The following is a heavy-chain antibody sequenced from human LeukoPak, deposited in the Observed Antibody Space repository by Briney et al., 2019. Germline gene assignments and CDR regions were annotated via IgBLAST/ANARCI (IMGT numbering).Heavy chain of an antibody. J-gene: IGHJ4*02. Sequence: GGSLRLSCAASGFTFSNAWMSWVRRAPGKGLEWVGRIKSKTVGGTTDYAAPVKGRFTISRDDSKNTLYLQMNSLKTEDTAVYYCTTDVDYYGSGSYLSVDYWGQGTLVTVSS. CDR3: TTDVDYYGSGSYLSVDY. CDR1: GFTFSNAW. CDR2: IKSKTVGGTT. V-gene: IGHV3-15*01. D-gene: IGHD3-10*01.